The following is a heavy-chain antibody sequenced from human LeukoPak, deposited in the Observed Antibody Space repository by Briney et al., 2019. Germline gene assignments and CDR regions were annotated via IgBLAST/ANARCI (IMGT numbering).Heavy chain of an antibody. CDR1: GFTFSSYA. J-gene: IGHJ3*02. CDR2: ISGSGGST. D-gene: IGHD3-22*01. Sequence: QPGGSLRLSCAASGFTFSSYAMSWVRQAPGKGLEWVSAISGSGGSTYYADSVKGRFTISRDNSKNTLYLQMNSLRAEDTAIYYCAKDSAYYYDSSGWAFDIWGQKTMVTVSS. V-gene: IGHV3-23*01. CDR3: AKDSAYYYDSSGWAFDI.